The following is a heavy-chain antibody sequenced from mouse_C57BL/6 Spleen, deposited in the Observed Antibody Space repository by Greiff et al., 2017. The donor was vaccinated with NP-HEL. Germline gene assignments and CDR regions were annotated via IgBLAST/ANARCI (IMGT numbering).Heavy chain of an antibody. J-gene: IGHJ3*01. D-gene: IGHD4-1*01. CDR3: ARGGVTGTELAY. Sequence: QVQLQQPGAELVRPGSSVKLSCKASGYTFTSYWMHWVKQRPIQGLEWIGNIDPSDSEPHYNQKFKDKATLTVDKCSSTAYMQLSSLTSEDSAVYYCARGGVTGTELAYWGQGTLVTVSA. CDR1: GYTFTSYW. V-gene: IGHV1-52*01. CDR2: IDPSDSEP.